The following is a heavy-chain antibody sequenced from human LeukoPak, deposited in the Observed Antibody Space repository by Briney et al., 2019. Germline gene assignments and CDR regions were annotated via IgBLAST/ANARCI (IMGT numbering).Heavy chain of an antibody. CDR1: GGSISSSSYY. J-gene: IGHJ6*03. D-gene: IGHD3-3*01. V-gene: IGHV4-39*07. CDR3: ARAAPGGFWSGYYDYYYYYYMDV. Sequence: SETLSLTCTVSGGSISSSSYYWGWIRQPPGKGLEWIGSIYYSGSTYYNPSLKSRVTISVDTSKNQFSLKLSSVTAADTAVYYCARAAPGGFWSGYYDYYYYYYMDVWGKGTTVTVSS. CDR2: IYYSGST.